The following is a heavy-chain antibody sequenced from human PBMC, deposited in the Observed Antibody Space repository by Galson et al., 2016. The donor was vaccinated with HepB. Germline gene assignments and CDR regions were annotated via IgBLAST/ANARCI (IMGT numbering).Heavy chain of an antibody. D-gene: IGHD3-10*01. V-gene: IGHV1-69*13. J-gene: IGHJ4*02. CDR3: AKSRVPVWFGVFNY. CDR1: GDTFNKYP. CDR2: IIPIFGTT. Sequence: SVKVSCKASGDTFNKYPITWVRQAPGQGIEWMGGIIPIFGTTKYAQNLQGRVTITADESTSTAYMELSSLRFEDTAVYYCAKSRVPVWFGVFNYWGQGTLVTVSS.